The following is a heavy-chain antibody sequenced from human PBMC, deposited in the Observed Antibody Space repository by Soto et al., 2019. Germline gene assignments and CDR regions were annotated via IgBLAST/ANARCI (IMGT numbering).Heavy chain of an antibody. Sequence: SVKVSCKASGYTFTYRYLHWVRQAPGQALEWMGWITPFNGNTNYAQKFQDRVTITRDRSMSTAYMELSSLRSEDTAMYYCAGSGYGNGYYYGMDVWGQGTTVTVSS. CDR2: ITPFNGNT. CDR1: GYTFTYRY. V-gene: IGHV1-45*02. J-gene: IGHJ6*02. CDR3: AGSGYGNGYYYGMDV. D-gene: IGHD5-18*01.